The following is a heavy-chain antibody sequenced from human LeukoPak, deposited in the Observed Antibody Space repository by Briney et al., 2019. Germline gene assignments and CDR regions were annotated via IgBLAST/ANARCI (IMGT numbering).Heavy chain of an antibody. J-gene: IGHJ4*02. CDR3: AREGTYGGFDY. CDR2: INHSGST. D-gene: IGHD4-23*01. CDR1: GGSFSGYY. Sequence: KTSETLSLTCAVYGGSFSGYYWSWIRQPPGKGLEWIGEINHSGSTYYNPSLKSRVTISVDTSKNQFSLKLSSVTAADTAVYYCAREGTYGGFDYWGQGTLVTVSS. V-gene: IGHV4-34*01.